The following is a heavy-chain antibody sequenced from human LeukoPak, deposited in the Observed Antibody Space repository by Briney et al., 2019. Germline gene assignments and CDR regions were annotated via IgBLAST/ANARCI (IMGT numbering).Heavy chain of an antibody. J-gene: IGHJ6*02. D-gene: IGHD5-18*01. CDR2: ISSSSSYI. CDR3: ASVRVGYSYGSDYYGMDV. CDR1: GFTFSSYS. V-gene: IGHV3-21*01. Sequence: GGSLRLPCAASGFTFSSYSMNWVRQAPGKGLEWVSFISSSSSYIYYADSVKGRFTISRDNAKNSLYLQMNSLRAEDTAVYYCASVRVGYSYGSDYYGMDVWGQGTTVTVSS.